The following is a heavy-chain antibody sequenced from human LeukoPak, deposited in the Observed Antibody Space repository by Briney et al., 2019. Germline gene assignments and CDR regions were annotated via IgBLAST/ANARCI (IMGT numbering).Heavy chain of an antibody. V-gene: IGHV3-21*01. CDR1: GFTVSSNY. Sequence: GGSLKLSCAASGFTVSSNYMSWVRQAPGKGLEWVSSISSSSSYIYYADSVKGRFTISRDNAKNSLYLQMNSLRAVDTAVYYCARDLYDSSGYYPGSTYDYWGQGTLVTVSS. D-gene: IGHD3-22*01. CDR2: ISSSSSYI. J-gene: IGHJ4*02. CDR3: ARDLYDSSGYYPGSTYDY.